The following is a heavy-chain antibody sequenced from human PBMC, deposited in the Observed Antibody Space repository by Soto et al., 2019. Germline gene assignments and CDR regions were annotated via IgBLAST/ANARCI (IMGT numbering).Heavy chain of an antibody. D-gene: IGHD1-1*01. Sequence: QVQLVESGGGVVQPGRSLRLSCAASGFMFSNHGMHWDRQAPGKGLEWVAVIWSDGNNRYYADSVKGRFTISRDNSKNTVYLQMNSLRAEDTAVYYCVRGDNWNDEASDYWGQGTLVTVSS. CDR2: IWSDGNNR. J-gene: IGHJ4*02. V-gene: IGHV3-33*01. CDR3: VRGDNWNDEASDY. CDR1: GFMFSNHG.